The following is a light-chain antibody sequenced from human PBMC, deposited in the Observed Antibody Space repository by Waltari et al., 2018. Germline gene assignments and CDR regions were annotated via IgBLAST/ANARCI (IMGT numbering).Light chain of an antibody. V-gene: IGLV1-44*01. J-gene: IGLJ2*01. CDR1: SSNIGSNT. CDR2: SNK. CDR3: AAWDDSLNGPV. Sequence: QSVLTQPPSASGTPGQRVTISCSGSSSNIGSNTVNWYQQLPGTAPKLLIYSNKQRPSGVPDRFSGSKSGTSASLAISGLQSEDEADYYCAAWDDSLNGPVFGGETKLTVL.